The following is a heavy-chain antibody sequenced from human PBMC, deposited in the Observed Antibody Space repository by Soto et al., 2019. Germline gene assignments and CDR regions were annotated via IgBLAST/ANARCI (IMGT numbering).Heavy chain of an antibody. Sequence: EVQLVESGGDLVKPGGSLRLSCAASGFTFSNAWMSWVRQAPGKGLEWVGLIKSKTDGGTTDYAAPVKGRITVSREDSKNTLYMQMNSLITEDTAVSYCTTDRFLDSLLCVPGDCWGQRTLVTVSS. CDR2: IKSKTDGGTT. J-gene: IGHJ4*02. V-gene: IGHV3-15*01. CDR3: TTDRFLDSLLCVPGDC. D-gene: IGHD3-3*01. CDR1: GFTFSNAW.